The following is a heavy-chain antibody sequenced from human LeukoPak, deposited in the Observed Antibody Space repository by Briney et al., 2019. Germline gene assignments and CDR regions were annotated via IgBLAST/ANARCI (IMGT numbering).Heavy chain of an antibody. Sequence: SVKVSCKASGGTFSSYAISWVRQAPGQGLEWMGRIIPILGIANYAQKFQGRVTITADKSTSTAYMELSSLRSEDTAVYYCASSPDYYDSSGYSWGAFDIWGQGTMVTVSS. CDR3: ASSPDYYDSSGYSWGAFDI. CDR1: GGTFSSYA. CDR2: IIPILGIA. J-gene: IGHJ3*02. V-gene: IGHV1-69*04. D-gene: IGHD3-22*01.